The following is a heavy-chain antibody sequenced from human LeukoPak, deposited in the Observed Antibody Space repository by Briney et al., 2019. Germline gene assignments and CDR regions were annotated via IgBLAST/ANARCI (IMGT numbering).Heavy chain of an antibody. V-gene: IGHV3-64*01. CDR3: ARAPSGVGEDY. CDR2: ISSNGGST. CDR1: GFTFSSYA. Sequence: PGGSLRLSCAASGFTFSSYAMHWVRQAPGKGLEYVSAISSNGGSTYYANSVKGRFTISRDNSKNTLYLQMGSLRAEDMAVYYCARAPSGVGEDYWGQGTLVTVS. J-gene: IGHJ4*02. D-gene: IGHD3-16*01.